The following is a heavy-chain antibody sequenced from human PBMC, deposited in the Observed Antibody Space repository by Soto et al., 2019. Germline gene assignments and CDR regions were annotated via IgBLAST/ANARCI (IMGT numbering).Heavy chain of an antibody. J-gene: IGHJ6*03. CDR3: ARGNSGYDWYYYYYMDV. CDR2: IGTAGDT. Sequence: GGSLRLSCAASGFTFSSYDMHWVRQATGKGLEWVSAIGTAGDTYYPGSVKGRFTISRENAKNSLYLQMNSLRAGDTAVYYCARGNSGYDWYYYYYMDVWDKGTTVTVSS. D-gene: IGHD5-12*01. V-gene: IGHV3-13*01. CDR1: GFTFSSYD.